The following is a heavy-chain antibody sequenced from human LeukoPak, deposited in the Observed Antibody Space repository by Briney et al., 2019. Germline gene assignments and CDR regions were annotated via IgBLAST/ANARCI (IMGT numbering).Heavy chain of an antibody. CDR3: ARASPTVTIFFDY. Sequence: PGGSLRLSCTASGFTLNNDAMSWVRQAPGKGLEWVAFIRHDGSNRYYADSVKGPFTISRDNAKNSLYLQMNSLRAEDTAVYYCARASPTVTIFFDYWGQGTLVTVSS. V-gene: IGHV3-30*02. CDR2: IRHDGSNR. D-gene: IGHD4-17*01. J-gene: IGHJ4*02. CDR1: GFTLNNDA.